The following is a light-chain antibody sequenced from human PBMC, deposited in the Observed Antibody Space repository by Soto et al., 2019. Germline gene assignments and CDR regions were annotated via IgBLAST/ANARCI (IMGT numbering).Light chain of an antibody. J-gene: IGLJ2*01. CDR1: KLGDKY. CDR2: QDS. Sequence: SYELTQPPSVSVSPGQTASITCSGAKLGDKYACWYQQKPGQSPVLVIYQDSKRPSGIPERFSGSNSGNTATLTISGTQAMDEADYYCQAWDSSTAHVVFGRGTKLTVL. CDR3: QAWDSSTAHVV. V-gene: IGLV3-1*01.